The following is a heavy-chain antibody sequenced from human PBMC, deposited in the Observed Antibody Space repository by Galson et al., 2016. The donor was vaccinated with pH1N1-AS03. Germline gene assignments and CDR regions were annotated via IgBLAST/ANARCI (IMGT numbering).Heavy chain of an antibody. CDR3: ATGLGWTADD. J-gene: IGHJ4*02. CDR2: IHHSGTT. D-gene: IGHD4-23*01. Sequence: SETLSLTCAVSGGSISDYYLSWIRQPPGKGLEWIGHIHHSGTTNYNPSLKSRVTISVDTSKNQFSLKLNSVTAADAAVYYCATGLGWTADDWGQGTLVTVSS. CDR1: GGSISDYY. V-gene: IGHV4-59*01.